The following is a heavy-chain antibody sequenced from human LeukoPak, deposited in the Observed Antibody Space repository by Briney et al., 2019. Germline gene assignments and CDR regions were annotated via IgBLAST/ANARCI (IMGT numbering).Heavy chain of an antibody. CDR1: GFTFDDYA. CDR3: AKVPSWELRSYYFDY. Sequence: SGRSLRLSCAASGFTFDDYAMHWVRQAPGKGLEWVSGISWNSGSIGYADSVKGRFTISRDNAKNSLYLQMYSLRAEDTALYYCAKVPSWELRSYYFDYWGQGTLVTVSS. D-gene: IGHD1-26*01. V-gene: IGHV3-9*01. CDR2: ISWNSGSI. J-gene: IGHJ4*02.